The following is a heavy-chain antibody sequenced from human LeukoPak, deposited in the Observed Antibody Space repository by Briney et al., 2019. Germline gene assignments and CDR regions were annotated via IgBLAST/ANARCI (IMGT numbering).Heavy chain of an antibody. CDR3: ASLRPSDFWSGSYYFDY. J-gene: IGHJ4*02. D-gene: IGHD3-3*01. V-gene: IGHV1-2*02. CDR1: GYTFTGYY. CDR2: INPNSGGT. Sequence: GASVKVSCKASGYTFTGYYMHWVRQAPGRGLEWMGWINPNSGGTNYAQKFQGRVTMTRDTSISTAYMELSRLRSDDTAVYYCASLRPSDFWSGSYYFDYWGQGTLVTVSS.